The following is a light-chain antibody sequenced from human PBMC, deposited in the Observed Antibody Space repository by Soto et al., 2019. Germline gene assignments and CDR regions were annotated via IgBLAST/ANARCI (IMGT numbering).Light chain of an antibody. CDR3: SSYATSNNYV. CDR2: AGS. J-gene: IGLJ1*01. Sequence: QSALTQPASVSGSPGQSITISCTGTSSDVDKYNYVSWYQQHPGKVPKLIIYAGSNRPSGISDRFSGSKSGDTASLTISGLQFEDEADYYCSSYATSNNYVFGTGTKVTVL. V-gene: IGLV2-14*01. CDR1: SSDVDKYNY.